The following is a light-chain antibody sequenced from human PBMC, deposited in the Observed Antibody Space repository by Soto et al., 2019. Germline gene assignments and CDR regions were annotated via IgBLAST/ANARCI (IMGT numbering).Light chain of an antibody. CDR3: QQSYSTWT. CDR1: QSIRNY. CDR2: ATS. Sequence: DIQMTQSPSSLSSSVGDRVTITCRASQSIRNYLNWYQQKPGRAPKLLIYATSDLQSGVPSRFSGSGSGTDFTLTISSLQPEDFATYYCQQSYSTWTFGQGTKVDIK. J-gene: IGKJ1*01. V-gene: IGKV1-39*01.